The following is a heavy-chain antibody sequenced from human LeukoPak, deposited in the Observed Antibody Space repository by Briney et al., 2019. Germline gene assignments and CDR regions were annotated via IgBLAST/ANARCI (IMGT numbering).Heavy chain of an antibody. D-gene: IGHD2-2*02. CDR3: ANTILTGAL. CDR2: IKQDGSKK. CDR1: GFPFSSYW. J-gene: IGHJ4*02. V-gene: IGHV3-7*01. Sequence: GGSLRLSCVASGFPFSSYWMTWVRQAPGKGLEWVANIKQDGSKKSYVDSVKGRFTISRDNAKNSLYLQMNSLRAEDTAVYYCANTILTGALWGQGTPVTVSS.